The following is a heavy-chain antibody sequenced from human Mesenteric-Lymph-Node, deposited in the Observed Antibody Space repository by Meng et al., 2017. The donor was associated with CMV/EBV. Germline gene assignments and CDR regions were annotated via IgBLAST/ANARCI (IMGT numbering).Heavy chain of an antibody. J-gene: IGHJ5*02. V-gene: IGHV4-39*07. CDR3: ARDGVAARPGWFDP. Sequence: SETLSLTCSVSSGSIISTTFFWGWIRQPPGKGLEYIGSVDYSGGTFYNPSLKSRVTISVDTSKNQFSLKLSSVTAADTAVYYCARDGVAARPGWFDPWGQGTLVTVSS. CDR2: VDYSGGT. CDR1: SGSIISTTFF. D-gene: IGHD6-6*01.